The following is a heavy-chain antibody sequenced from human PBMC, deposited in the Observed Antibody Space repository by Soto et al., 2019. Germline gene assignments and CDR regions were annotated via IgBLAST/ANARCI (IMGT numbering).Heavy chain of an antibody. CDR3: ARMGHGVVIIQNGADAFDI. J-gene: IGHJ3*02. Sequence: ASVKVSCKASGYTFTSYYMHWVRQAPGQGLEWMGIINPSGGSTSYAQKFQGRVTMTRDTSTSTVYMELSSLRSEDTAVYYCARMGHGVVIIQNGADAFDIWGQGTMVTVSS. D-gene: IGHD3-3*01. V-gene: IGHV1-46*03. CDR2: INPSGGST. CDR1: GYTFTSYY.